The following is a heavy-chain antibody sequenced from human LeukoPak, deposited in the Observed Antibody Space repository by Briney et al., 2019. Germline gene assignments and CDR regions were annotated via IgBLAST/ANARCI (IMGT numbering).Heavy chain of an antibody. J-gene: IGHJ3*02. CDR3: ARDLDSSGIGGQI. CDR2: MNPNSGNT. Sequence: ASVKVSCKASGYTFTSYDINWVRQATGQGLEWMGWMNPNSGNTGYAQKFQGRVTITRNTSISTAYMELSSLRSEDTAVYYCARDLDSSGIGGQIWGQGTMVTVSS. V-gene: IGHV1-8*03. D-gene: IGHD6-19*01. CDR1: GYTFTSYD.